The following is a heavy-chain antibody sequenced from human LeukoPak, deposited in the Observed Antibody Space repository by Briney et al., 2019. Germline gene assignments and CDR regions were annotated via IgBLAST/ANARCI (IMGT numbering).Heavy chain of an antibody. CDR1: GGSISSSSYY. Sequence: SETLSLTCTVSGGSISSSSYYWGWIRQPPGTGLEWIGSIYYSGSTYYNPSLKSRVTISVDTSKNQFSLKLSSVTAADTAVYYCARGGPRITIFGVVIMEGSEYNWFDPWGQGTLVTVSS. V-gene: IGHV4-39*01. CDR2: IYYSGST. J-gene: IGHJ5*02. D-gene: IGHD3-3*01. CDR3: ARGGPRITIFGVVIMEGSEYNWFDP.